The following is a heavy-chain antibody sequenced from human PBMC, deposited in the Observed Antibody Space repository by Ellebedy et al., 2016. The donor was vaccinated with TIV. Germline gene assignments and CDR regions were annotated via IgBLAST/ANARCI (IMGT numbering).Heavy chain of an antibody. D-gene: IGHD2-15*01. CDR2: ISSSGSTI. J-gene: IGHJ3*02. CDR1: GFTFSDYY. CDR3: ARYYSGGSCYTHAFDI. Sequence: PGGSLRLSCAASGFTFSDYYMSWIRKAPGKGLEWVSYISSSGSTIYYSDSVKGRFTISRDNAKNSLYLQMNSLRAEDTAVYYCARYYSGGSCYTHAFDIWGQGTMVTVSS. V-gene: IGHV3-11*01.